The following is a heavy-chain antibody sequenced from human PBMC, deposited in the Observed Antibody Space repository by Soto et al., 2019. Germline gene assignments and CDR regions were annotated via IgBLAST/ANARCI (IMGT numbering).Heavy chain of an antibody. J-gene: IGHJ3*02. Sequence: SETLSLTCSVSGGSVSDYYWHWIRQSPGKGLEWIGYLSSSGATSYSPPLRRRVTISVATSKNQFSLKLSSVTAADTAVYYCASAGMTFIAAAGTGVGAFDIWGQGTMVTVSS. CDR1: GGSVSDYY. V-gene: IGHV4-59*08. D-gene: IGHD6-13*01. CDR3: ASAGMTFIAAAGTGVGAFDI. CDR2: LSSSGAT.